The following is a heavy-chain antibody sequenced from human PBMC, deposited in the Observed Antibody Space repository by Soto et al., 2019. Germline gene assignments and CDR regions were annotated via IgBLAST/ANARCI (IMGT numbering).Heavy chain of an antibody. CDR1: GGSVTIPNYY. V-gene: IGHV4-39*01. D-gene: IGHD1-26*01. CDR3: VRHGRLKLRTFDY. J-gene: IGHJ4*02. Sequence: SETLSLTCTVSGGSVTIPNYYWAWVRQSPGKGLEWIASMYYGGTTYYNPSLKSRVSIFVDTSTNQFSLNLTSVTAADSSMYYCVRHGRLKLRTFDYWGQGTLVTVSS. CDR2: MYYGGTT.